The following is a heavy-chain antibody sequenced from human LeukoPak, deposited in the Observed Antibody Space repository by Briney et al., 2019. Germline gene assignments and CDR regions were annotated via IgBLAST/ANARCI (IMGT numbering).Heavy chain of an antibody. J-gene: IGHJ6*02. CDR2: INTNTGNP. V-gene: IGHV7-4-1*02. CDR3: ARDSRPHYYYGMDV. Sequence: GASVKVSCTASGYTFTSYAMNWVRQAPGQGLEWMGWINTNTGNPTYAQGFTGRFVFSLDTSVSTAYPQISSLKAEDTAVYYCARDSRPHYYYGMDVWGQGTTVTVSS. CDR1: GYTFTSYA.